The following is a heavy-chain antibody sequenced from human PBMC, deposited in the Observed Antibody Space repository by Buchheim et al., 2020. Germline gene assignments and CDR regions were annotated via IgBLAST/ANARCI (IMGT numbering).Heavy chain of an antibody. CDR1: GGSFSGYY. D-gene: IGHD2-15*01. CDR2: INHSGST. CDR3: ARAWRCSGGSCYGHYYGMDV. J-gene: IGHJ6*02. V-gene: IGHV4-34*01. Sequence: QVQLQQWGAGLLKPSETLSLTCAVSGGSFSGYYWSWIRQPPGKGLEWIGEINHSGSTNYNPSLKSRVTISVDTSKNQFSLKLSSVTAADTAVYYCARAWRCSGGSCYGHYYGMDVWGQGTT.